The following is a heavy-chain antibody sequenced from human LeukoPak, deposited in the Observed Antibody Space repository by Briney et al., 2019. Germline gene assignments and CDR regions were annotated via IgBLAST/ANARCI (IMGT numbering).Heavy chain of an antibody. Sequence: GGSLRLSCTASGFTFSTYAMSWVRQAPGKGLEWVSAISGSGGSIYYGDFVKGRFTIYRDNSKNTLYLQMNSLRAEDTAVYYCAKDRPHPSVEPTNFDSWGQGTLVTVSS. CDR3: AKDRPHPSVEPTNFDS. D-gene: IGHD5/OR15-5a*01. J-gene: IGHJ4*02. V-gene: IGHV3-23*01. CDR1: GFTFSTYA. CDR2: ISGSGGSI.